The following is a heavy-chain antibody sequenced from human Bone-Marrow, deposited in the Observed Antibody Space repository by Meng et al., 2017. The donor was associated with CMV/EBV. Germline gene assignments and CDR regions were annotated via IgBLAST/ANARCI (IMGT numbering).Heavy chain of an antibody. Sequence: GGSLSLSCAAAGFTFSSYGMHWVRQAPGKGLEWVAFIRYDGSNKYYADSVKGRFTSSRDNSKNTLYLQMNSLRAEVTAVYYCAKEATPGYYYYGMDVWGQGTTVTVSS. CDR1: GFTFSSYG. CDR3: AKEATPGYYYYGMDV. CDR2: IRYDGSNK. J-gene: IGHJ6*02. D-gene: IGHD7-27*01. V-gene: IGHV3-30*02.